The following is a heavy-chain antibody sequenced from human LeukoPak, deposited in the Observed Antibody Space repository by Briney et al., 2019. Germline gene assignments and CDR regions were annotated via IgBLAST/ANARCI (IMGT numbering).Heavy chain of an antibody. Sequence: GGSVRLSCVSSDFSLSRNGMHWVHQAPEKGLEWVSATSGSGGSTYYADSVKGRFTISRDNSKNTLYLQMNSLRAEDTAVYYCAKDLGSRSGYYYEQTFDYWGQGTLVTVSS. CDR1: DFSLSRNG. D-gene: IGHD3-22*01. CDR2: TSGSGGST. J-gene: IGHJ4*02. CDR3: AKDLGSRSGYYYEQTFDY. V-gene: IGHV3-23*01.